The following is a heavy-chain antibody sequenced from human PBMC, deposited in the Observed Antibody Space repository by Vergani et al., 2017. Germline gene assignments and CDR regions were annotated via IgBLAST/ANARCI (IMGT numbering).Heavy chain of an antibody. J-gene: IGHJ6*02. CDR2: ISYDGSNK. D-gene: IGHD4-17*01. V-gene: IGHV3-30*04. Sequence: QVQLVESGGGVVQPGRSLRLSCAASGFTFSSYAMHWVRPAPGKGLEWVAVISYDGSNKYYADSVKGRFTIARDNSKNTLYLQMNSLRAEDTAVYYCVKGQKTYGDYYDYGMDVWGQGTTVTVS. CDR1: GFTFSSYA. CDR3: VKGQKTYGDYYDYGMDV.